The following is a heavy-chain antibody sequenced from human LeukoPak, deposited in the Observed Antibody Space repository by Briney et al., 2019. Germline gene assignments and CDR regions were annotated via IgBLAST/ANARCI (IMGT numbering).Heavy chain of an antibody. Sequence: PGGSLRLSCAASGFTFSSYEMNWVRQAPGKGLERVSYISSSGSTIYYADSVKGRFTISRDNAKNSLYLQMNSLRAEDTAVYYCAPWGGSYLRTLDYWGQGTLVTVSS. D-gene: IGHD1-26*01. CDR2: ISSSGSTI. CDR3: APWGGSYLRTLDY. CDR1: GFTFSSYE. V-gene: IGHV3-48*03. J-gene: IGHJ4*02.